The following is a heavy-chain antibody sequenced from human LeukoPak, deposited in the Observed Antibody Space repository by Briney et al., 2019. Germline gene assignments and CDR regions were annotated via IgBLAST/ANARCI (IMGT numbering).Heavy chain of an antibody. CDR3: AVNSGDCSSTSCYMDY. CDR2: INHSGST. J-gene: IGHJ4*02. CDR1: GGSFSGYY. V-gene: IGHV4-34*01. D-gene: IGHD2-2*02. Sequence: SETLSLTCAVYGGSFSGYYWSWIRQPPGKGLEWIGEINHSGSTNYNPSLKSRVTISVDTSKNQFSLKLSSVTAADTAVYHCAVNSGDCSSTSCYMDYWGQGTPVTVSS.